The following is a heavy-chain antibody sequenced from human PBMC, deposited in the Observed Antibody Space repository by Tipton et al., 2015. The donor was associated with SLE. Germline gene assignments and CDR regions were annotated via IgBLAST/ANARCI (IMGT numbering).Heavy chain of an antibody. Sequence: VQLVQSGGGLVQPGGSLRLSCAASGFTFSDHYMDWVRQAPGKGLEWVGRTRNKVHSYSTEYAASVKGRFTISRDESKNSLNLQMNSLKTEDTAVYYCARAYYYGSGSHPYFDSWGQGTLVAVSS. CDR2: TRNKVHSYST. CDR1: GFTFSDHY. D-gene: IGHD3-10*01. CDR3: ARAYYYGSGSHPYFDS. V-gene: IGHV3-72*01. J-gene: IGHJ4*02.